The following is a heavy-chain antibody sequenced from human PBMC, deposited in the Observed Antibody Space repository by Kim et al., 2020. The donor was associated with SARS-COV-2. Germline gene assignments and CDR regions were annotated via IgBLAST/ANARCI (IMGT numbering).Heavy chain of an antibody. CDR2: A. V-gene: IGHV1-69*01. J-gene: IGHJ3*02. CDR3: AGTMGPYAFDI. D-gene: IGHD3-16*01. Sequence: ANYAQKFQGRVTITADESTSTAYMELSSLRSEDTAVYYCAGTMGPYAFDIWGQGTMVTVSS.